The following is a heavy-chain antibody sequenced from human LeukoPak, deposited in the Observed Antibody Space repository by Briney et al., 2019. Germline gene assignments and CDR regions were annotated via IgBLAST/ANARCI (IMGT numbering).Heavy chain of an antibody. CDR3: ARVQIVATGAYFDY. Sequence: GGSLRLSCEGSGDSWMHWVRQVPGKGLVWVSRIKTDGSSTSYADSVKGRFTISRDNSKNTLYLQMNSLRAEDTAVYYCARVQIVATGAYFDYWGQGTLVTVSS. V-gene: IGHV3-74*01. J-gene: IGHJ4*02. CDR2: IKTDGSST. D-gene: IGHD5-12*01. CDR1: GDSW.